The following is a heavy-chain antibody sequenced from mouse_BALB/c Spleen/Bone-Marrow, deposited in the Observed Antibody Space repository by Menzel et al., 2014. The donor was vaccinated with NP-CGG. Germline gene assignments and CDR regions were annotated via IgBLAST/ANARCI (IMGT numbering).Heavy chain of an antibody. CDR3: ARWANWDGFAY. V-gene: IGHV1-4*01. CDR2: INPSSGYT. CDR1: GYTFTSYT. D-gene: IGHD4-1*02. Sequence: VHLVESGAELARPGASVKMSCEASGYTFTSYTMHWVKQRPGQGLEWIGYINPSSGYTNYNQKFKDKATLTADKSSSTAYMQLSSLTSEDSAVYYCARWANWDGFAYWGQGTLVTVSA. J-gene: IGHJ3*01.